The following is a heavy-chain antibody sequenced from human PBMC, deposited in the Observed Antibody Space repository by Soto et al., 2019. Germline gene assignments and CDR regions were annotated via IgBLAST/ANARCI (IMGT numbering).Heavy chain of an antibody. CDR3: AREGIAVAGSFDY. D-gene: IGHD6-19*01. CDR1: GGSISSYY. V-gene: IGHV4-59*01. Sequence: SETLSLTCTVSGGSISSYYWILIRQPPGKGLEWIGYIYYSGSTNYNPSLKSRVTISVDTSKNQFSLKLSSVTAADTAVYYCAREGIAVAGSFDYWGQGTLVTVS. J-gene: IGHJ4*02. CDR2: IYYSGST.